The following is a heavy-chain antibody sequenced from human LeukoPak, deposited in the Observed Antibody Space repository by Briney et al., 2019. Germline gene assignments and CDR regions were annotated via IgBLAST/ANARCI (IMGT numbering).Heavy chain of an antibody. Sequence: GGSLRLSCAASGFTFSSYSMNWVRQAPGKGREWVSSISSRSTYIYYADSVKGRFTISRDNAKNSLYLQMNSLRAEDTAVYYCARDLGELDAPDYWGQGTLVTVSS. J-gene: IGHJ4*02. CDR1: GFTFSSYS. D-gene: IGHD3-10*01. CDR3: ARDLGELDAPDY. V-gene: IGHV3-21*01. CDR2: ISSRSTYI.